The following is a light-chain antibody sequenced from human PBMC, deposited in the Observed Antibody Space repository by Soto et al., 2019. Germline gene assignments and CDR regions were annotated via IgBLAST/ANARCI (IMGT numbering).Light chain of an antibody. CDR2: GAS. V-gene: IGKV3D-20*02. Sequence: EIVLTQSPGTLSLSPGERATLSCRASQSVTGSNLAWYQQRPGQAPRLLIYGASSRATGIADKFSGSGSGTDFTLTISRLEPEDFAVYYCQQRITWPLTFGGGTRLEIK. CDR3: QQRITWPLT. CDR1: QSVTGSN. J-gene: IGKJ4*01.